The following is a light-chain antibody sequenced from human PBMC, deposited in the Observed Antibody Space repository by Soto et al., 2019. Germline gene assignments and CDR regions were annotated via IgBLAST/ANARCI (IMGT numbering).Light chain of an antibody. Sequence: DIQMTQSPASLSASVGDSVTITVRASQGSRNDLGWYQQKPGKAPKRLIYAASSLQSGVPSRFSGSGSWTEFTLTLRSLQPEDFATYYCLQHNRYPCAFGQGTKVEIK. CDR2: AAS. V-gene: IGKV1-17*01. CDR1: QGSRND. J-gene: IGKJ1*01. CDR3: LQHNRYPCA.